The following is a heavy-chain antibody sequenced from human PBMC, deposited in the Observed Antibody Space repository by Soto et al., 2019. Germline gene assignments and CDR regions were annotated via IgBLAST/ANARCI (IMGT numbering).Heavy chain of an antibody. Sequence: PSETLSLTCAVYGGSFSGYYWSWIRQPPGKGLEWIGEINHSGSTNYNPSLKSRVTISVDTSKNQFSLKLSPVTAADTAVYYCARARDIMIVVEPYDYWGQGTLVTVSS. CDR2: INHSGST. V-gene: IGHV4-34*01. D-gene: IGHD3-22*01. CDR1: GGSFSGYY. CDR3: ARARDIMIVVEPYDY. J-gene: IGHJ4*02.